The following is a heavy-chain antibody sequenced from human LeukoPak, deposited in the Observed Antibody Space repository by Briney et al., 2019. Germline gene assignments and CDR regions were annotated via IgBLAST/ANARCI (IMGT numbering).Heavy chain of an antibody. V-gene: IGHV1-2*02. Sequence: ASVKVSCKASGYTFTGYYMHWVRQAPGQGLEWMGWINPNSGGTNYAQKFQGRVTMTRDTSISTAHMELSRLRSDDTAVYYCARDIYDFWSGYYTGNFDYWGQGTLVTVSS. CDR2: INPNSGGT. D-gene: IGHD3-3*01. CDR3: ARDIYDFWSGYYTGNFDY. CDR1: GYTFTGYY. J-gene: IGHJ4*02.